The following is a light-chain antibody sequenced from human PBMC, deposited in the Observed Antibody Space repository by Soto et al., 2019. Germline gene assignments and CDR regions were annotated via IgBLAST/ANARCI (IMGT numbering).Light chain of an antibody. CDR3: QQYDNWPPWT. Sequence: VMTQSPATLSVSLGERATLSCRASQSVSSNLAWYQQKPGQAPRLLIYGASTKATSIPARFSGSGSGTEFTLTISSLQSEDFAVYYGQQYDNWPPWTFGQGTKLEI. V-gene: IGKV3-15*01. J-gene: IGKJ1*01. CDR1: QSVSSN. CDR2: GAS.